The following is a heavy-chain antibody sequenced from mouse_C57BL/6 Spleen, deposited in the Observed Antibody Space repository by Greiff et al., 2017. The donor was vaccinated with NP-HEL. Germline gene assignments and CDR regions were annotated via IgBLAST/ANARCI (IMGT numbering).Heavy chain of an antibody. Sequence: EVNVVESVAELVRPGASVKLSCTASGFNIKNTYMPWVKQRPEQGLEWIGRIDPANGNTKYAPKFQGKATITAETSANTAYLQLSSLTSEDTAIYYCARYSITTVVAEYYFDYWGQGTTLTVSS. D-gene: IGHD1-1*01. CDR2: IDPANGNT. J-gene: IGHJ2*01. CDR1: GFNIKNTY. CDR3: ARYSITTVVAEYYFDY. V-gene: IGHV14-3*01.